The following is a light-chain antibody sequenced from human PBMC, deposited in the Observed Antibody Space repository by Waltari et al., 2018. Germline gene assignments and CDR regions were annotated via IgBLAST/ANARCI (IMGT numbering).Light chain of an antibody. CDR1: SSNIRNHH. CDR3: AAWDEGLGGWV. J-gene: IGLJ3*02. CDR2: RSD. Sequence: QSVLTQPPSASGTPGPRVTISCSDSSSNIRNHHIYWYQHLPATASKLLIYRSDQRPQGDPDRVSCSKSGTSASLYISVPRPEDEDEDYCAAWDEGLGGWVFGGGTKLTVL. V-gene: IGLV1-47*01.